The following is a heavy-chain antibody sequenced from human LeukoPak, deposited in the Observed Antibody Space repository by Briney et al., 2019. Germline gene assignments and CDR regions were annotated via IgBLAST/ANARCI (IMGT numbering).Heavy chain of an antibody. V-gene: IGHV4-34*01. CDR1: GGSFSGYY. CDR2: INHSGST. Sequence: SETLSLTCAVYGGSFSGYYWSWIRQPPGKGLEWIGEINHSGSTNYNPSLKSRATISVDTSKNQFSLKLSSVTAADTAVYYCARGYPQIVVVMADAFDIWGQGTMVTVSS. D-gene: IGHD3-22*01. CDR3: ARGYPQIVVVMADAFDI. J-gene: IGHJ3*02.